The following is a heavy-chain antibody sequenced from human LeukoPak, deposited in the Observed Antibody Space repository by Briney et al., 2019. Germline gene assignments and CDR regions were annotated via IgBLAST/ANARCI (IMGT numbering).Heavy chain of an antibody. Sequence: QPGGSLRLSCAASGFTFSSYAMHWVRQTPGKGLEWISGISWNSGSIDYADSVKGRFTISRDNAKNSLYLQMNSLRAEDTALYYCAKTLQVSGDPFDYWGQGTLVTVSS. CDR2: ISWNSGSI. CDR3: AKTLQVSGDPFDY. J-gene: IGHJ4*02. CDR1: GFTFSSYA. D-gene: IGHD5-24*01. V-gene: IGHV3-9*01.